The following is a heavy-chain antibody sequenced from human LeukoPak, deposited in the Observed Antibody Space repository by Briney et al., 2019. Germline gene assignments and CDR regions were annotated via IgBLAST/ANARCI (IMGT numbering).Heavy chain of an antibody. J-gene: IGHJ6*02. CDR2: IIPIFGTA. CDR3: ARGFSGSYSDYYYGMDV. Sequence: SVKVSCKASVGTFSSYAISWVRQAPGQGLEWMGGIIPIFGTANYAQKFQGRVTITADESTSTAYMELSSLRSEDTAVYYCARGFSGSYSDYYYGMDVWGQGTTVTVSS. CDR1: VGTFSSYA. V-gene: IGHV1-69*13. D-gene: IGHD1-26*01.